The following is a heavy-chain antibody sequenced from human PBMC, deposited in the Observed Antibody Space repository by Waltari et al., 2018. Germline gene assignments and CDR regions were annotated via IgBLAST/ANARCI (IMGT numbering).Heavy chain of an antibody. CDR1: GFTLRSSA. J-gene: IGHJ4*02. CDR3: ASYDFWSGYPNFDY. V-gene: IGHV3-30-3*01. Sequence: QVQLVVSGGGVVQPGRSLRLSCAAYGFTLRSSAMLWVRRAPGKGLEWVAVISYDGSNKYYADSVKGRFTISRDNSKNTLYLQMNSLRAEDTAVYYCASYDFWSGYPNFDYWGQGTLVTVSS. D-gene: IGHD3-3*01. CDR2: ISYDGSNK.